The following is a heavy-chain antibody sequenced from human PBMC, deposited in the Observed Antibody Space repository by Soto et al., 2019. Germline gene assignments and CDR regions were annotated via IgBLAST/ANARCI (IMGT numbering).Heavy chain of an antibody. Sequence: SLRLSCAAYGFKFDDYGMHWVRHTPGKGLEWIAGLSKDSLSISYGASMKGRFTISRDNAKNSLYLQLNSPRPEDTALYYCVKDALTAVAFYFDYWGRGALVTVSS. CDR1: GFKFDDYG. J-gene: IGHJ4*01. V-gene: IGHV3-9*01. D-gene: IGHD6-19*01. CDR3: VKDALTAVAFYFDY. CDR2: LSKDSLSI.